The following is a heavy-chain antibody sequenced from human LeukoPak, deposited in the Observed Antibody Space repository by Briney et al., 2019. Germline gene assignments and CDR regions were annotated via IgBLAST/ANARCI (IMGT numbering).Heavy chain of an antibody. Sequence: PGGSLRLSCAASGFTFSSYAMHWVRQAPGKGLEWVAVISYDGSNKYYADSVKGRFTISRDNSKNTLYLQMNSLRAEDTAVYYCASPGGYDFWSGYYGYWGQGTLVTVSS. CDR2: ISYDGSNK. V-gene: IGHV3-30-3*01. D-gene: IGHD3-3*01. CDR1: GFTFSSYA. CDR3: ASPGGYDFWSGYYGY. J-gene: IGHJ4*02.